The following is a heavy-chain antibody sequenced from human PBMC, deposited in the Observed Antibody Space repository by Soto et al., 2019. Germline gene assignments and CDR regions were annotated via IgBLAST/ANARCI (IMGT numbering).Heavy chain of an antibody. CDR2: IYNSGIT. D-gene: IGHD3-3*01. J-gene: IGHJ5*02. V-gene: IGHV4-30-4*01. CDR1: GGSISSGDYS. CDR3: ARGVTVFGLVSRFWFDP. Sequence: PSETLSLTCTVSGGSISSGDYSWCWVRQSPGKGLEWIGHIYNSGITYYNPSLKSRVVISIDTSRNQFSLRLNSLTAADRAVYFCARGVTVFGLVSRFWFDPWGQGTVVTVSS.